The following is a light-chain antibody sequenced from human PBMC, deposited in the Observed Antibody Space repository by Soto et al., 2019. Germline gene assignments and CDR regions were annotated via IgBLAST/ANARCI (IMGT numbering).Light chain of an antibody. CDR2: GAS. CDR1: QSVSNN. J-gene: IGKJ5*01. V-gene: IGKV3-11*01. CDR3: QQRSNWPIT. Sequence: EIVITQSPATLSVSPGEKATLSCRASQSVSNNLAWFQQKPGQVPRLLIYGASNRATGVSARFSGSGSGTDFTLTISSLEPEDFAVYYCQQRSNWPITFGQGTRLEIK.